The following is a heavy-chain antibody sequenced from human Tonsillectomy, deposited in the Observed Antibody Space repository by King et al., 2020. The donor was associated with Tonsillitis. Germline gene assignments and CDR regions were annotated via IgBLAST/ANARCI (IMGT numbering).Heavy chain of an antibody. V-gene: IGHV3-49*03. CDR1: GFIFGDYA. D-gene: IGHD6-13*01. CDR3: SRDRKAAAGYFDS. J-gene: IGHJ4*02. Sequence: VQLVESGGDLAQPGRSLRLSCTGSGFIFGDYAMNWFRQAPGKGLEWVGFIRSKTYDGTTEYAASVKGRFTISRDDSESIAYLQMNSLKIDDTAVYYCSRDRKAAAGYFDSWGQGTLVTVSS. CDR2: IRSKTYDGTT.